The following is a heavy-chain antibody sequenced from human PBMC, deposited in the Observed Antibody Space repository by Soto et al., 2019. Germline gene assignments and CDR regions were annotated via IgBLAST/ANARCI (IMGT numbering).Heavy chain of an antibody. Sequence: QLHLVQSGAVVKKPGASVTVSCSASGYPVTAYYMHWVRQAPGRGLEWMGGINPATGAAKYTQTFQGRVTMTRDPSTSTVFLELSGLTSADTAVFSCARGGGVGVAGSAAFDMWGQGTLVTVSS. J-gene: IGHJ3*02. CDR3: ARGGGVGVAGSAAFDM. V-gene: IGHV1-2*02. CDR1: GYPVTAYY. D-gene: IGHD3-3*01. CDR2: INPATGAA.